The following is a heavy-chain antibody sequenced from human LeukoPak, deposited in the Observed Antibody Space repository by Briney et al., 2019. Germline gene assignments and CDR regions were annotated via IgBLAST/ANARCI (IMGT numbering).Heavy chain of an antibody. J-gene: IGHJ4*02. Sequence: GGSLRLSCAASGFSVSSNYLSWVRQAPGKGLEWVSVIYTGGTTHYAPSVMGRFTISRDDSQNTVHLHMSGLRDEDTALYYCAREGRFQSFDYWGQGTLVAVSS. CDR2: IYTGGTT. CDR1: GFSVSSNY. V-gene: IGHV3-53*01. CDR3: AREGRFQSFDY.